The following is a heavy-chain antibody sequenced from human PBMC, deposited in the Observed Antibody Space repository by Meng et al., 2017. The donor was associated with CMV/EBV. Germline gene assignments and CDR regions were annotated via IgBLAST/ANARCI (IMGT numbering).Heavy chain of an antibody. CDR3: ARVTSMVASAFDY. Sequence: LQESGSRLVEPTQTLSRNCIVSGVSISTFDVDWSWIHQPPGKGLEWIGYIYCSGSTYYSPSLKSRVTISVDTSKNQVSLKLSSVTAADTAVYYCARVTSMVASAFDYWGQGTLVTVSS. CDR1: GVSISTFDVD. D-gene: IGHD2-15*01. V-gene: IGHV4-30-4*08. J-gene: IGHJ4*02. CDR2: IYCSGST.